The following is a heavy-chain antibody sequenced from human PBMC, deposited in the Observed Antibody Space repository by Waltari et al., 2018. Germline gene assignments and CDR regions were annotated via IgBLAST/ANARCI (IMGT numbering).Heavy chain of an antibody. CDR2: VNHIGGT. D-gene: IGHD5-12*01. CDR1: GGSFSDYF. CDR3: ARRRGGYLSDY. V-gene: IGHV4-34*01. Sequence: QVQLQQWGAGLLKPSETQSLTCAVYGGSFSDYFWSWIRQPPGKGLEWIGEVNHIGGTNYNPALESRVIISVDASKNQFSLMLKSVTAADTAVYYCARRRGGYLSDYWGQGTLVTVSS. J-gene: IGHJ4*02.